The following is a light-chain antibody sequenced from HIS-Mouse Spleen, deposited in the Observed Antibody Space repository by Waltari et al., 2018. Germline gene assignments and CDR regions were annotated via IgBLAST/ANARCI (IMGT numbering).Light chain of an antibody. CDR3: YSTDSSGNHRV. Sequence: SFDLTQPPSVSVSPGHTARITCAGDALPKKYAYWYQQKSGQAPVLVIYEDSKRPSWIPERFSGSSSGTMATLTISGAQVEDEADYYCYSTDSSGNHRVFGGGTKLTVL. CDR2: EDS. J-gene: IGLJ2*01. V-gene: IGLV3-10*01. CDR1: ALPKKY.